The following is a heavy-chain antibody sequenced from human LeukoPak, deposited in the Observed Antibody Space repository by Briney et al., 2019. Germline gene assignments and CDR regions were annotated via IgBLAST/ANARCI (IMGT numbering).Heavy chain of an antibody. CDR3: ARGSRGHRFGYVDYYYYMDV. J-gene: IGHJ6*03. Sequence: GGSLRLSCAASGFTVSSNYMSWVRQAPGKGLEWVSVIYSGGSTYYADSVKGRFTISRDNSKNTLYLQMNSLRAEDTAVYYCARGSRGHRFGYVDYYYYMDVWGKGTTVTVSS. CDR1: GFTVSSNY. CDR2: IYSGGST. V-gene: IGHV3-53*01. D-gene: IGHD5-18*01.